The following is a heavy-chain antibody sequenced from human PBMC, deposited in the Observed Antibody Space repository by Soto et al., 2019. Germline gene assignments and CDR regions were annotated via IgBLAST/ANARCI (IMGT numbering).Heavy chain of an antibody. V-gene: IGHV4-61*01. Sequence: PSETLSLTCTVSGGSVSSGSYYWSWIRQPPGKGLEWIGYIYYSGSTNYNPSLKSRVTISVDTSKNQFSLKLSSVTAADTAVYYCARGGHDPPRVWFDPWGQGTLVTVSS. CDR3: ARGGHDPPRVWFDP. CDR2: IYYSGST. CDR1: GGSVSSGSYY. J-gene: IGHJ5*02.